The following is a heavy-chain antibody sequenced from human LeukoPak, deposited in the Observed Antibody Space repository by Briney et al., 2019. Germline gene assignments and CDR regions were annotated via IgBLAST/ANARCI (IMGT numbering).Heavy chain of an antibody. D-gene: IGHD3-10*02. J-gene: IGHJ6*04. Sequence: GGPLRLSCAASGLTFSNAWMTWVRQAPGKGLEWVSYISSSGSTIYYADSVKGRFTISRDNAKTSLYLQMNSLSAEDTAVYYCAALGITMIGGVWGKGTTVTISS. CDR3: AALGITMIGGV. CDR1: GLTFSNAW. CDR2: ISSSGSTI. V-gene: IGHV3-48*04.